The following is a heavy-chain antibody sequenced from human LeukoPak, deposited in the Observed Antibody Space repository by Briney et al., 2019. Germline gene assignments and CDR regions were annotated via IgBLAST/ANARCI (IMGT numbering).Heavy chain of an antibody. V-gene: IGHV1-2*06. D-gene: IGHD3-16*01. Sequence: GASVKVSCKASVYTLTGHYMHWVLQAPRQGLEWMGRINPNSSGTNYAQKFQGRVTMSRDTSISTAYMELSRLRSDDTAVYYCASFSSTMITFWSGHDGAFDIWGQGTMVTVSS. J-gene: IGHJ3*02. CDR3: ASFSSTMITFWSGHDGAFDI. CDR2: INPNSSGT. CDR1: VYTLTGHY.